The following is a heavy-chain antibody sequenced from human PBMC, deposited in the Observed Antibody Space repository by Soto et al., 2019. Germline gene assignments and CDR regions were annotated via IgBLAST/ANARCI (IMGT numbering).Heavy chain of an antibody. J-gene: IGHJ4*02. V-gene: IGHV1-18*01. D-gene: IGHD1-1*01. Sequence: QVHLVQSGAEVKKPGASVKVSCKGSGYAFTTYGITWVRQAPGQGLEWMGWISAHNGNTNYAQKLQGRVTLTRDTSTSTAYMELRSLRSDDTAVYYCARGRYGDYWGQGSLVTVSS. CDR3: ARGRYGDY. CDR2: ISAHNGNT. CDR1: GYAFTTYG.